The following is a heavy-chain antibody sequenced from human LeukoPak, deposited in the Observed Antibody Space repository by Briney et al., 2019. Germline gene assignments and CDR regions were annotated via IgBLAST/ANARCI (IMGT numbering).Heavy chain of an antibody. CDR1: GGSISSSSYY. Sequence: SSETLSLTCTVSGGSISSSSYYWGWIRQPPGKGLEWIGSIYYSGSTYYNPSLKSRVTISVDTSKNQFSLKLSSVTAADTAVYYCARRETMTVDYWGQGTLVTVSS. J-gene: IGHJ4*02. V-gene: IGHV4-39*01. D-gene: IGHD3-22*01. CDR3: ARRETMTVDY. CDR2: IYYSGST.